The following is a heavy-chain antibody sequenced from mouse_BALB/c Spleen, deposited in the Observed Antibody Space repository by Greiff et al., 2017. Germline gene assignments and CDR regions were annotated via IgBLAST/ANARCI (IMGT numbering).Heavy chain of an antibody. D-gene: IGHD2-4*01. CDR3: ARTMYDYGYAMDY. CDR2: IWAGGST. Sequence: VQGVESGPGLVAPSQSLSITCTVSGFSLTSYGVHWVRQPPGKGLEWLGVIWAGGSTNYNSALMSRLSISKDNSKSQVFLKMNSLQTDDTAMYYCARTMYDYGYAMDYWGRGTSVTVSS. V-gene: IGHV2-9*02. J-gene: IGHJ4*01. CDR1: GFSLTSYG.